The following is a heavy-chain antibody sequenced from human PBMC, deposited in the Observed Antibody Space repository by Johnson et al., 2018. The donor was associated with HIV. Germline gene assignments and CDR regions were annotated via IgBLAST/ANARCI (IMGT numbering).Heavy chain of an antibody. CDR2: IRQDGSEK. V-gene: IGHV3-7*01. CDR3: ARDSKARFPTITMIDAFDI. D-gene: IGHD3-22*01. CDR1: GFTFSSYW. Sequence: VQLVESGGGLVQPGGSLRLSCAASGFTFSSYWMSWVRQAPGKGLEWVANIRQDGSEKYYVDSVKGRFPISRDNAKNSLYLQMNSLRAEDTAVYYCARDSKARFPTITMIDAFDIWGQGTMVTVSS. J-gene: IGHJ3*02.